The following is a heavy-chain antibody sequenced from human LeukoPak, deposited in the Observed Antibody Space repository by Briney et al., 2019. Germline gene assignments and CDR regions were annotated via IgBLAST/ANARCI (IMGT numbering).Heavy chain of an antibody. Sequence: GGSPRLSCAASGIIFSSSGMHWVRQAPGKGLEWVAMIWSDGSNEYYADSVKGRFTISRDNSKNTLYLQMNSLRAEDTAVYYCARDKGLRSLDSWGQGTLVTVSS. CDR3: ARDKGLRSLDS. D-gene: IGHD4-17*01. CDR1: GIIFSSSG. CDR2: IWSDGSNE. V-gene: IGHV3-33*01. J-gene: IGHJ4*02.